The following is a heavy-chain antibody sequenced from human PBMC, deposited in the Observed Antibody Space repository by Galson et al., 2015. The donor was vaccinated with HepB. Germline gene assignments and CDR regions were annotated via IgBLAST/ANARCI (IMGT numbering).Heavy chain of an antibody. J-gene: IGHJ4*02. CDR3: ATTEGGAAGGFDN. CDR1: GYTFSKYF. V-gene: IGHV1-46*01. D-gene: IGHD6-13*01. CDR2: INPRGGST. Sequence: SVKVSCKAPGYTFSKYFMHWVRQAPGQGLEWMGIINPRGGSTSYAQKFQGRVTMTRDTSTSTVYVELSSLRSEDTAVYYCATTEGGAAGGFDNWGQGTLVTVSS.